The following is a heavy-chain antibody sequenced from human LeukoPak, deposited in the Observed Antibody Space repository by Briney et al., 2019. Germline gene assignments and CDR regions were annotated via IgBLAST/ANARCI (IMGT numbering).Heavy chain of an antibody. Sequence: GRSLRLSCSASGFTFEDYGMHWIRQAPGKGLEWVSSISWSSGTTAYADSVKGRFTISRDNAKNSLCLQMKSLRAEDTALYYCAKGSTLSYSSTWCDYWGQGTLVTVSS. J-gene: IGHJ4*02. D-gene: IGHD6-13*01. V-gene: IGHV3-9*01. CDR1: GFTFEDYG. CDR3: AKGSTLSYSSTWCDY. CDR2: ISWSSGTT.